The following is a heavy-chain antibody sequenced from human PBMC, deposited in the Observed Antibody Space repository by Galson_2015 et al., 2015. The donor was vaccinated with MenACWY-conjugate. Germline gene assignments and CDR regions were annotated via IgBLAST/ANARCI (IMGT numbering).Heavy chain of an antibody. J-gene: IGHJ6*02. CDR3: TAPLYGGSHYYFYGMDV. CDR1: GFTFNNAW. D-gene: IGHD1-26*01. Sequence: SLRLSCAVSGFTFNNAWMSWVRQAPGKGLEWVGRIKSKTDGGTTEYAAPVKGRFTISRDDYKNTLYLQMNSLKTEDTGVYFCTAPLYGGSHYYFYGMDVWGQGTTLTVSS. CDR2: IKSKTDGGTT. V-gene: IGHV3-15*01.